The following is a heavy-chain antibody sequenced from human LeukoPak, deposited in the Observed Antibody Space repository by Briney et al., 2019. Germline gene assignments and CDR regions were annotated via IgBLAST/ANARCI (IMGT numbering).Heavy chain of an antibody. CDR3: ARESGSGKFDY. J-gene: IGHJ4*02. CDR2: ISSSSSTI. Sequence: PGGSLRLSCAASGFTFSIYSMNWVRQAPGKGLEWVSYISSSSSTIYYADSVKGRFTISRDNAKNSLYLQVNSLRDEDTAVYYCARESGSGKFDYWGQGTLVTVSS. CDR1: GFTFSIYS. D-gene: IGHD3-10*01. V-gene: IGHV3-48*02.